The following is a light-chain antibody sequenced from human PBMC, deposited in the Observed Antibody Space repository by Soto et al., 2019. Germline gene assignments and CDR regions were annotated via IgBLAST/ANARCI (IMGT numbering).Light chain of an antibody. CDR1: QSVSSY. V-gene: IGKV3-11*01. CDR2: DAS. Sequence: EIVLTQSPATLSLSPGERATLSCRASQSVSSYLAWYQQKPGQAPRLLIYDASNRATGIPARFSGSGSGTGFPLTISRLEPEDFAVYYRQQRSNWPLTFGGGTKMEIK. J-gene: IGKJ4*01. CDR3: QQRSNWPLT.